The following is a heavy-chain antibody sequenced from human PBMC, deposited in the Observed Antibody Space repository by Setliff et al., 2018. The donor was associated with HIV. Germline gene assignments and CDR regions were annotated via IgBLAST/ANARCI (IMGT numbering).Heavy chain of an antibody. J-gene: IGHJ4*02. D-gene: IGHD3-10*01. Sequence: PSETLSLTCAVYGGPSTDHYWSWIRQPPGKGLQWIGFIYNSEMINYNPSLKSRVSMSVDRSRNQFSLNLSSVTAADTAVYYCASSSVVRGLIITAFDYWGQGTLVTVSS. CDR1: GGPSTDHY. CDR2: IYNSEMI. V-gene: IGHV4-59*08. CDR3: ASSSVVRGLIITAFDY.